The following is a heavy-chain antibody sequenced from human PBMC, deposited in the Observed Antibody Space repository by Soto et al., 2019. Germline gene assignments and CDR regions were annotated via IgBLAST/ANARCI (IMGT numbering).Heavy chain of an antibody. D-gene: IGHD1-1*01. CDR1: GGTFSTSA. CDR2: IMPVFPTP. Sequence: QVQLVQSGAEVKKPGSSVKVSCKASGGTFSTSAISWVRQAPGQGLEWVGGIMPVFPTPDYAQNFQGRVTITADEVPTTAYLGLASLRADDTAVYYCARDKDRLQLGGNYYYIWDVWGQGTAITVSS. J-gene: IGHJ6*02. V-gene: IGHV1-69*12. CDR3: ARDKDRLQLGGNYYYIWDV.